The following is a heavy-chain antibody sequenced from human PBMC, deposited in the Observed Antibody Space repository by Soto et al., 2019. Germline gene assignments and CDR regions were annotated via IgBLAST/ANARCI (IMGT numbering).Heavy chain of an antibody. J-gene: IGHJ6*02. Sequence: SETLSLTCAVSGESISSGYYWAWIRQPPGKWLEWIGSIYHSGTTYYNPSPKSRVTISVDTSKNQFSLKLSSVTAADTAVYYCARGNVLRYFDWSYYYYYGMDVWGQGTTVTVSS. CDR2: IYHSGTT. CDR3: ARGNVLRYFDWSYYYYYGMDV. V-gene: IGHV4-38-2*01. CDR1: GESISSGYY. D-gene: IGHD3-9*01.